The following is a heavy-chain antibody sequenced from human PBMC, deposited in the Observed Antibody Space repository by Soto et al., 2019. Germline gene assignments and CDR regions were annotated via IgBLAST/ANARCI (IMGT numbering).Heavy chain of an antibody. J-gene: IGHJ3*02. D-gene: IGHD2-15*01. CDR3: ARARTLYCSGGSCYAFDI. V-gene: IGHV3-53*01. CDR1: GFTVSSNY. Sequence: GGSLRLSCAASGFTVSSNYMSWVRQAPGKGLEWVSVIYSGGSTYYADSVKGRFTISRDNSKNTLYLQMNSLSAEDTAVYYCARARTLYCSGGSCYAFDIWGQGTMVTVSS. CDR2: IYSGGST.